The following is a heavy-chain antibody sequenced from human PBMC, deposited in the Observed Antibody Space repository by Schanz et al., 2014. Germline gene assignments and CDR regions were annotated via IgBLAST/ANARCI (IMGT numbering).Heavy chain of an antibody. Sequence: EVQLVESGGGLVQPGGSLRLSCAASGFTFSTYWMHWVRQAPGKGLVWVSHINSDGTTTTYADSVKGRFTISRDNAENTLYLQMNSLRVEDTAVYSCAMGAYQLHQWGQGTLVTVSS. D-gene: IGHD1-7*01. CDR1: GFTFSTYW. CDR2: INSDGTTT. V-gene: IGHV3-74*01. J-gene: IGHJ4*02. CDR3: AMGAYQLHQ.